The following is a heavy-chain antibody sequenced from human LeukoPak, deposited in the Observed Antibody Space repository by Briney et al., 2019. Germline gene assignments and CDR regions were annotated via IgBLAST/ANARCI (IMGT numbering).Heavy chain of an antibody. J-gene: IGHJ4*02. V-gene: IGHV3-7*04. D-gene: IGHD2-15*01. Sequence: SGGSLRLSCAASGFTFNNYAMSWVRQAPGKGLEWVANIKQDGSEKYYVDSVRGRFTISRDNAKNSLYLQMNSLRAEDTAVYYCARDRGHYFDYWGQGTLVTVSS. CDR1: GFTFNNYA. CDR2: IKQDGSEK. CDR3: ARDRGHYFDY.